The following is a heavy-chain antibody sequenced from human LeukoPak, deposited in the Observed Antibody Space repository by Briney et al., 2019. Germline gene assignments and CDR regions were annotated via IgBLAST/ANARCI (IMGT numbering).Heavy chain of an antibody. V-gene: IGHV4-34*01. CDR2: INHSGST. CDR1: GGSISSYY. Sequence: SETLSLTCTVSGGSISSYYWSWIRQPPGKGLEWIGEINHSGSTNYNPSLKSRVTISVDTSKNQFSLKLSSVTAADTAVYYCARDGRAAAVDYWGQGTLVTVSS. D-gene: IGHD2-2*01. J-gene: IGHJ4*02. CDR3: ARDGRAAAVDY.